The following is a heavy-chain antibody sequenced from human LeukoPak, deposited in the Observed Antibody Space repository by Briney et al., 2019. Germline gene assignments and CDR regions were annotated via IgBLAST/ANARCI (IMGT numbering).Heavy chain of an antibody. Sequence: SGGSLRLSCAASGFTFSNYAMSWVRQAPGKGLEWVSAISGSGGSTYYADSVKGRFTISRDNSKNTLYLQMNSLRAEDTAVYYCTKSPTYYYDSNGYYYFDYWGQGTPVTVSS. D-gene: IGHD3-22*01. CDR2: ISGSGGST. V-gene: IGHV3-23*01. CDR3: TKSPTYYYDSNGYYYFDY. CDR1: GFTFSNYA. J-gene: IGHJ4*02.